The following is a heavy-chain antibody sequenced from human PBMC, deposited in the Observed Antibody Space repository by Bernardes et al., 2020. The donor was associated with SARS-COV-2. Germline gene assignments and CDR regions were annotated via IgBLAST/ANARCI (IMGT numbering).Heavy chain of an antibody. Sequence: GSLRLSCGASTFTLGNYWMHWVRQAPGKGLVWVSGIDTDGTTTAYADSVKGRFTISRDNARNTLYLQMNRLGGDDTAVYYCTRDTGVDFDYWGQGTLVTVSS. CDR3: TRDTGVDFDY. CDR1: TFTLGNYW. V-gene: IGHV3-74*01. D-gene: IGHD5-12*01. J-gene: IGHJ4*02. CDR2: IDTDGTTT.